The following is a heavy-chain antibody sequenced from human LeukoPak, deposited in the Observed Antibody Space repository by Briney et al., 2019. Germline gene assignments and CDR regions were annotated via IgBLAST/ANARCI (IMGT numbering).Heavy chain of an antibody. CDR1: GYTFTGYY. CDR2: INPNSGGT. V-gene: IGHV1-2*02. CDR3: ASSSRLFIAAAHFDY. J-gene: IGHJ4*02. Sequence: ASVKVSCKASGYTFTGYYMHWVRQAPGQGLECMGWINPNSGGTNYAQKFQGRFTMTRDTSISTAYMELSRLRSDDTAVYYCASSSRLFIAAAHFDYWGQGTLVTVSS. D-gene: IGHD6-13*01.